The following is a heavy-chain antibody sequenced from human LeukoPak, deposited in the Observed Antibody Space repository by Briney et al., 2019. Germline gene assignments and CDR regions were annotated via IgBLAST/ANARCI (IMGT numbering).Heavy chain of an antibody. D-gene: IGHD3-3*01. J-gene: IGHJ6*03. CDR3: ARDPPVRGFWSGHRLGHMDV. CDR1: GFTFDDYG. CDR2: INWNGGST. Sequence: GRSLRLSCAASGFTFDDYGMSWVRQTPGKGLEWVSGINWNGGSTGYADSVKGRFTISRDNAKNSLYLQMNSLRAEDTALYYCARDPPVRGFWSGHRLGHMDVWGKGTTVTVSS. V-gene: IGHV3-20*04.